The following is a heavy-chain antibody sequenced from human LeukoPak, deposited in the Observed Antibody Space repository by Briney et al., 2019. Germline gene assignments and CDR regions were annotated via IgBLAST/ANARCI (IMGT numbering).Heavy chain of an antibody. CDR3: ARVRYSDWAPDRELDY. CDR2: IYYSGST. J-gene: IGHJ4*02. CDR1: GCSISSSSYY. Sequence: SETLSLTCTVSGCSISSSSYYWGWIRQPPGKGLEWIGSIYYSGSTYYNPSLKSRVTISVDTSKNQFSLKPSSVTAADTAAYYCARVRYSDWAPDRELDYWGQGTLVTVSS. D-gene: IGHD3-9*01. V-gene: IGHV4-39*07.